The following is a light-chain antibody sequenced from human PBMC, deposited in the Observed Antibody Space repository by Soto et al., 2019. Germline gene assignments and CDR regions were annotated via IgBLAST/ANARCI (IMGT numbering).Light chain of an antibody. Sequence: DIQMTQSPSTLSGSVGDRVTITCRASQTISSWLAWYQQKPGKAPKLLIYKASTLKSGVPSRFSGSGSGTDFTLTINSLQPEDFAVYYCQQSYSAPVSFGKGTKL. J-gene: IGKJ2*01. CDR1: QTISSW. V-gene: IGKV1-5*03. CDR2: KAS. CDR3: QQSYSAPVS.